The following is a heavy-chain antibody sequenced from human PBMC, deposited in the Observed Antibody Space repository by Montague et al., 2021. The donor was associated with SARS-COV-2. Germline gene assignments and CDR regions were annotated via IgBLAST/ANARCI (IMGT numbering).Heavy chain of an antibody. CDR1: GGSFSGYY. CDR3: ASLTLGYCRSTSCYSDWFAH. V-gene: IGHV4-34*01. Sequence: SETLSLTCAVYGGSFSGYYWSWIRQPPGKGLEWIGEINHSGSTNYNPSLKSRVTISVDTSENQFSLKLSSVTAADTAVYYCASLTLGYCRSTSCYSDWFAHWGQGTLVTVSS. D-gene: IGHD2-2*02. CDR2: INHSGST. J-gene: IGHJ5*02.